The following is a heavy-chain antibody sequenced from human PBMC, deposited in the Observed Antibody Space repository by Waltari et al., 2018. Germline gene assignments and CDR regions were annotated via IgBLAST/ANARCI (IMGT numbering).Heavy chain of an antibody. CDR3: AREFDRAFDF. D-gene: IGHD3-22*01. Sequence: EVQLVESGGGLVPPGGALRLPCAASGFSFRSWWVSWVRQPPGKGLEWVASINQDAHEKYYVDSVRGRFAISRDNAKNSLYLQMNSLRAEDTAVYYCAREFDRAFDFWGQGTLVTVSS. V-gene: IGHV3-7*03. CDR2: INQDAHEK. CDR1: GFSFRSWW. J-gene: IGHJ4*02.